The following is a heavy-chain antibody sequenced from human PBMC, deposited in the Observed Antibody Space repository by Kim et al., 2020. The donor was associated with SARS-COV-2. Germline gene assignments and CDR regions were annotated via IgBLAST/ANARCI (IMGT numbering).Heavy chain of an antibody. CDR3: ARGRWTGMDV. J-gene: IGHJ6*02. CDR1: GASISSYY. CDR2: IYYSGST. Sequence: SETLSLTCTVSGASISSYYWSWIRQPPGKGLEWIGYIYYSGSTNYNPSLKSRVTISVDTSKNQFSLKLSSVTAADTAVYYCARGRWTGMDVWGQGTTVTV. V-gene: IGHV4-59*01.